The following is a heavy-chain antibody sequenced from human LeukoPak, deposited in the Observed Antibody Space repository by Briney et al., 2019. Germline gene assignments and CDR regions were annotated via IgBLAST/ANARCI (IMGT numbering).Heavy chain of an antibody. D-gene: IGHD2-2*03. CDR1: GFFFNTNA. CDR2: IRFDGSEK. J-gene: IGHJ4*02. Sequence: PGGSLRLSCAASGFFFNTNAMHWVRRAPGKGLEWMTFIRFDGSEKYYADSVKGRFTISRDYSKNTLFLQMSSLRPEDTAVYYCALGKNFGYHYFDFWGQGALVTVSS. V-gene: IGHV3-30*02. CDR3: ALGKNFGYHYFDF.